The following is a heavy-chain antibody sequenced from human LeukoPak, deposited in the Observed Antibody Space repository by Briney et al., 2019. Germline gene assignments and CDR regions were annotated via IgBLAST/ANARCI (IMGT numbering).Heavy chain of an antibody. CDR1: GYTFSVYY. CDR2: INPDTGST. J-gene: IGHJ4*02. Sequence: ASVTVSCKPSGYTFSVYYLHWVRQAPGQGLEWMGRINPDTGSTKHAEKFQGRVTMTRDTSISVAYMQLTTLRSDDAAVYYCARDLRALGDYFDYWGQGTLVTVSS. V-gene: IGHV1-2*06. D-gene: IGHD7-27*01. CDR3: ARDLRALGDYFDY.